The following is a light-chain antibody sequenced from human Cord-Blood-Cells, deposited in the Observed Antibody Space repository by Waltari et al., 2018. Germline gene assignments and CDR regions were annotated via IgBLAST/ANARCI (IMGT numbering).Light chain of an antibody. CDR3: CSYAGSYTLV. Sequence: QSALTQPRSVSGSPGQLVTISCTGTSSDVGGYNDVSWYQQHPGKAPKLLIYDVSKRPSGVPDRFSGSKSGNTASLTISGLQAEDEADYYCCSYAGSYTLVFGGGTKLTVL. J-gene: IGLJ2*01. CDR2: DVS. V-gene: IGLV2-11*01. CDR1: SSDVGGYND.